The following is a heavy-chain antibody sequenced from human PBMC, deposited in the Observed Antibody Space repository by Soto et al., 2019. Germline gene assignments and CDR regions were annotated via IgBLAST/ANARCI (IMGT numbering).Heavy chain of an antibody. V-gene: IGHV1-46*01. J-gene: IGHJ6*02. Sequence: VLVKVCCKTSVWTFTSYYMHWVRQDPGQGLEWMGIINPSGGSTSYAQKFQGRVTMTRDTSTSTVYMELSSLRSEDTAVYYCARDRNYYDSSGYYYYYGMDVWGQGTTVTVSS. CDR3: ARDRNYYDSSGYYYYYGMDV. CDR1: VWTFTSYY. D-gene: IGHD3-22*01. CDR2: INPSGGST.